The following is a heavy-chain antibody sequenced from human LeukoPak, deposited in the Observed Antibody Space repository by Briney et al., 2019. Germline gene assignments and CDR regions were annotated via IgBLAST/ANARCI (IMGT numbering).Heavy chain of an antibody. V-gene: IGHV3-23*01. J-gene: IGHJ6*02. CDR1: GFTFGSYA. D-gene: IGHD6-13*01. CDR3: ARTIAQYSNSWLYFYYGLDV. CDR2: ISGGSEDT. Sequence: VQPGGSLRLSCTASGFTFGSYAMSWVRQAPGKGLEWVSSISGGSEDTYYADSVKGRFTISRDNSKSTLNLQLNSLGAEDTAVYYCARTIAQYSNSWLYFYYGLDVWGQGTTVTVSS.